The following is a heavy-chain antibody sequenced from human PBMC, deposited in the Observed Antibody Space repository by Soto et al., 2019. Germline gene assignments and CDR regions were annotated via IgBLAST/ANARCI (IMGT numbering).Heavy chain of an antibody. V-gene: IGHV4-59*01. J-gene: IGHJ5*02. CDR3: AGQWGDSFRFDP. D-gene: IGHD1-26*01. Sequence: PSETLSRPCTVSGGSIISYYWSWIRHTPGKGLEWIGYIYYSGRTNYNPSLKSRVTISVDTSKNQFSLKLSSVTAADTAVYYCAGQWGDSFRFDPWRQGTLVTVSS. CDR2: IYYSGRT. CDR1: GGSIISYY.